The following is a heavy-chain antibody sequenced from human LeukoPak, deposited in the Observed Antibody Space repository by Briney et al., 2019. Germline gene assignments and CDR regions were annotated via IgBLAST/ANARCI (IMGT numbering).Heavy chain of an antibody. Sequence: PGGSLRLSCAASGFTFSSYSMNWVRQAPGKGLEWVSYISSSSSTIYYADSVKGRFTISRDNAKNSLYLQMNGLRAEDTAVYYCARGPKIAAPHFDYWGQGTLVTVSS. V-gene: IGHV3-48*01. CDR1: GFTFSSYS. J-gene: IGHJ4*02. D-gene: IGHD6-6*01. CDR2: ISSSSSTI. CDR3: ARGPKIAAPHFDY.